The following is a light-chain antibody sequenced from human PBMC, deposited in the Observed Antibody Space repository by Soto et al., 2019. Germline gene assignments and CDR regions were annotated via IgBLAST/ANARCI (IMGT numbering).Light chain of an antibody. Sequence: EIVMTQSPATLSVYPGERATLSCRASQSVSINLAWYQQKPGQAPRLLIYGASSRATGIPARFSGSGSGTEFTLTISSLQSEDSAVYFCQQYNNWPRTFGQGTKWIS. CDR3: QQYNNWPRT. CDR1: QSVSIN. CDR2: GAS. V-gene: IGKV3-15*01. J-gene: IGKJ1*01.